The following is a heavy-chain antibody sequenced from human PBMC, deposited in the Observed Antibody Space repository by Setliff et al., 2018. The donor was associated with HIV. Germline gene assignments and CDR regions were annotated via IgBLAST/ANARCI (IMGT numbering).Heavy chain of an antibody. Sequence: GGSLRLSCAASGFTFTSYAMSWVRQAPGKGLEWVSVIRGSGGNTYYADSVRGRFTISRDNSKNTVYLQMNSLRAEDTAVYYCAKTSNTGYLFCSDYWGQGTLVTVSS. V-gene: IGHV3-23*01. J-gene: IGHJ4*02. D-gene: IGHD3-9*01. CDR1: GFTFTSYA. CDR2: IRGSGGNT. CDR3: AKTSNTGYLFCSDY.